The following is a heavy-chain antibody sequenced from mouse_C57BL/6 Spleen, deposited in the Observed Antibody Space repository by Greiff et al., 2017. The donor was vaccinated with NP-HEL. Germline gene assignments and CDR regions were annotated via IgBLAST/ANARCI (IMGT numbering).Heavy chain of an antibody. CDR1: GFTFRSYA. J-gene: IGHJ2*01. Sequence: EVQVVESGGGLVKPGGSLKLSCAASGFTFRSYAMSWVRQTPEKRLEWVATISDGGSYTYYPDNVKGRFTISRDNAKNNLYLQMSHLKSEDTSMYYCAREGESPFDYWGEGTPLTVSS. CDR2: ISDGGSYT. V-gene: IGHV5-4*01. CDR3: AREGESPFDY.